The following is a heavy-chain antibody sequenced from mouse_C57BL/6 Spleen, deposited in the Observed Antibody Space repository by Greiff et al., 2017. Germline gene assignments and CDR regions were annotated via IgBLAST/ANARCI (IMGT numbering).Heavy chain of an antibody. J-gene: IGHJ3*01. Sequence: VQLQQSGAELVKPGASVKMSCKASGYTFTSYWITWVKQRPGQGREWIGDIYPGSGSTNYNEKFKSKATLTVDTSSSTAYMQLSSLTSEDSAVYYCARGYYGSSPAWFAYWGQGTLVTVSA. CDR1: GYTFTSYW. CDR2: IYPGSGST. V-gene: IGHV1-55*01. D-gene: IGHD1-1*01. CDR3: ARGYYGSSPAWFAY.